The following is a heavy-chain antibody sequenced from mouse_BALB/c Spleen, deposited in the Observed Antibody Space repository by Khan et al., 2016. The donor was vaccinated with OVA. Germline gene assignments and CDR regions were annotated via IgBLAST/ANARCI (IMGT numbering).Heavy chain of an antibody. D-gene: IGHD6-2*01. Sequence: QIQLVQSGPELKKPGETVKISCKASGYTFTNYGMNWVKQAPGKGLKWMGWINTYTGEPTYADDFKGRFVFSLETSASTVYLQISNLKNEDMTTYFWARISSYWYSDVWGAGTTVTVSS. J-gene: IGHJ1*01. CDR2: INTYTGEP. CDR3: ARISSYWYSDV. V-gene: IGHV9-1*02. CDR1: GYTFTNYG.